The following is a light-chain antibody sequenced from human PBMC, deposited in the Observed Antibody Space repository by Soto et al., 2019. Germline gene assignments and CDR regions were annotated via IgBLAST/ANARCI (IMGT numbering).Light chain of an antibody. CDR3: QQYGSSPYT. CDR1: QSVSSNY. Sequence: EIVLTQSPGTLSLSPGERATLSCRASQSVSSNYLAWYQQKPGQTPRLLIYGASSRATGITDRFSGSGSGTDFTLTISRLEPEEFAVYYCQQYGSSPYTFGQGTKLEIK. J-gene: IGKJ2*01. V-gene: IGKV3-20*01. CDR2: GAS.